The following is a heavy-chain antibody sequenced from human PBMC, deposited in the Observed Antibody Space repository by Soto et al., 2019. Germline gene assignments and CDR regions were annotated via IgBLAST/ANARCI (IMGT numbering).Heavy chain of an antibody. V-gene: IGHV1-69*12. CDR1: GGTFSTHG. CDR2: IIPVFGIAP. Sequence: QVQLVQSGAEVKKPGSSVKVSCKASGGTFSTHGISWVRQAPGQGLEWMGGIIPVFGIAPNYAQKFQGRVTITADDSTSTAYMHLSSLRSEDTAVYYCARDESYYESSGYYLDHWGQGTLVTVSS. D-gene: IGHD3-22*01. CDR3: ARDESYYESSGYYLDH. J-gene: IGHJ4*02.